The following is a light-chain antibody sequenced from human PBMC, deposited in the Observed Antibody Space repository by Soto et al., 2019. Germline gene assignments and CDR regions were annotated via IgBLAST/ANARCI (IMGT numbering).Light chain of an antibody. Sequence: DIQMTQSPSTLSASVGDRVTITCRASQSINIWLAWYQQKPGKAPKLLIYKASTLESGVPSRLSGSGSGTEFTLTISSLQPDDFATSYCQQYDSYPLTFGQGTKVEIK. CDR2: KAS. V-gene: IGKV1-5*03. CDR1: QSINIW. CDR3: QQYDSYPLT. J-gene: IGKJ1*01.